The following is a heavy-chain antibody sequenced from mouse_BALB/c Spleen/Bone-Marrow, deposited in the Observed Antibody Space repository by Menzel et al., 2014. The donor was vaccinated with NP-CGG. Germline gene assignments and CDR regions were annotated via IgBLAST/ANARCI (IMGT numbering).Heavy chain of an antibody. CDR2: IDPANGNT. CDR3: ANDWFAY. J-gene: IGHJ3*01. V-gene: IGHV14-3*02. D-gene: IGHD2-3*01. CDR1: GFSIKDTY. Sequence: VQLQQSGAELVKPGASVKLSCTASGFSIKDTYMHWVKQRPEQGLEWIGRIDPANGNTKYDPKFQGKATITADTSSNTAHLHLSSLTSEDTAVYYCANDWFAYWGQGTLVTVSA.